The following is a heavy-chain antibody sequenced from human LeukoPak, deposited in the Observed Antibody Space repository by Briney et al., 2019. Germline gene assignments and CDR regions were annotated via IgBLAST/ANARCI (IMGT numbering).Heavy chain of an antibody. CDR1: GYTFTIYA. J-gene: IGHJ4*02. V-gene: IGHV1-69*13. CDR3: ARGWLAETTVVTPYNY. CDR2: IIPIFGTA. Sequence: GASVKVSCTASGYTFTIYAINWVRQAPGQGLEWMGGIIPIFGTAKYAEKFQDRVTITAVESMSTVYMELSSLRSEDTAVYYCARGWLAETTVVTPYNYWGQGTLVTVSS. D-gene: IGHD4-23*01.